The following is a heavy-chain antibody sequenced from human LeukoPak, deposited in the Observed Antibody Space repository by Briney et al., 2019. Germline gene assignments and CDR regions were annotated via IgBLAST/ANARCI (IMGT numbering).Heavy chain of an antibody. V-gene: IGHV4-61*02. J-gene: IGHJ4*02. CDR2: IYPSGST. D-gene: IGHD4-17*01. CDR1: GGSISSGSYY. Sequence: SETLSLTCTVSGGSISSGSYYWSWIRQPAGKGLEWIGRIYPSGSTNYNPSLKSRVTISVDTSKNQFSLKLSSVTAADTAVYYCARDPDGDYAYFDYWGQGTLVTVSS. CDR3: ARDPDGDYAYFDY.